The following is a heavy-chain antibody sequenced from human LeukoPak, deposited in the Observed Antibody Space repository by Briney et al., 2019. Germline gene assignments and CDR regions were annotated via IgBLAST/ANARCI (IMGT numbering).Heavy chain of an antibody. Sequence: GASVKVSCKASGYTFISYDINWVRQATGQGLEWMGWMNPNSGNTGYAQKFQGRVTMTRNTSISTAYMELSSLRSEDTAVYYCATALLGYCSGGSCYSPWDFDYWGQGTLVTVSS. CDR1: GYTFISYD. CDR3: ATALLGYCSGGSCYSPWDFDY. CDR2: MNPNSGNT. V-gene: IGHV1-8*01. J-gene: IGHJ4*02. D-gene: IGHD2-15*01.